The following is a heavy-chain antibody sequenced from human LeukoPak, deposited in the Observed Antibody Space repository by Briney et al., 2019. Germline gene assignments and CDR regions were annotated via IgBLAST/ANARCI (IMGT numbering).Heavy chain of an antibody. J-gene: IGHJ6*02. CDR3: ARDGVPAYYYAMDV. V-gene: IGHV3-74*01. CDR2: INSDGSST. CDR1: GFTFSNLW. Sequence: GGSLRLSCAASGFTFSNLWMHWVRQAPGKGLVWVSRINSDGSSTSYADSMKGRFTISRDNAKNTLYLQMNSPRAEDTAVYYCARDGVPAYYYAMDVWGQGTTVTVSS. D-gene: IGHD3-16*01.